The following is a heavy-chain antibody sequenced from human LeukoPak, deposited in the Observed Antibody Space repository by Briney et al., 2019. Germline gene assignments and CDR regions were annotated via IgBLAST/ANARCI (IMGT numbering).Heavy chain of an antibody. J-gene: IGHJ4*02. D-gene: IGHD1-7*01. CDR1: GYSISSGYY. V-gene: IGHV4-38-2*02. Sequence: PSETLSLTCTVSGYSISSGYYWGWIRQPPGKGLEWIGSIYHSGSTYYNPSLKSRVTISVDTSKNQFSLKLSSVTAADTAVYYCARVGYNWNSGYWGQGTLVTVSS. CDR3: ARVGYNWNSGY. CDR2: IYHSGST.